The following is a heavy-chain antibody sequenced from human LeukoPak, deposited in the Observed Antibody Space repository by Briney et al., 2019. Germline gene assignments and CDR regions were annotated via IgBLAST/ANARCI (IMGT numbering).Heavy chain of an antibody. J-gene: IGHJ4*02. D-gene: IGHD1-1*01. V-gene: IGHV3-15*01. CDR2: IKNKIDGGTT. CDR1: GFTFSQDW. CDR3: SKYNPYDALDY. Sequence: PGGSLRLSCAGSGFTFSQDWMSWVRQVPGKGPEWLGLIKNKIDGGTTDYAVTVKGRFTISRDDSKNTLYLQMNSLKTGDTAVYYCSKYNPYDALDYWGQGTLVTVSS.